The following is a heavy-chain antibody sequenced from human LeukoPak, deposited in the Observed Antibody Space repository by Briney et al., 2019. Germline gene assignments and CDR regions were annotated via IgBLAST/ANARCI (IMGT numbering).Heavy chain of an antibody. CDR3: ARDWTGQQLVRAYFDY. D-gene: IGHD6-13*01. J-gene: IGHJ4*02. V-gene: IGHV3-30-3*01. CDR2: ISYDGSNK. CDR1: GFTFSSYA. Sequence: LGGSLRLSCAASGFTFSSYAMHWVRQAPGKGLEWVAVISYDGSNKYYADSVKGRFTISRDNSKDTLYLQMNSLRAEDTAVYYCARDWTGQQLVRAYFDYWGQGTLVTVSS.